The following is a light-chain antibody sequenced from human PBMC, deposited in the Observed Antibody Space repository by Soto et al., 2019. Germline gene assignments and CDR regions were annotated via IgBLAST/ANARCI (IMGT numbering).Light chain of an antibody. Sequence: EIVMTQSPATLSVSPGETATLSCRASRSVGSDLAWFQQKPGQSPWLLIYGVSTRATGVPARFSGSGFGTEFTLTISSLQSDDFEVYYCQKYTDWPRTFGQGTRWISN. V-gene: IGKV3-15*01. J-gene: IGKJ1*01. CDR2: GVS. CDR1: RSVGSD. CDR3: QKYTDWPRT.